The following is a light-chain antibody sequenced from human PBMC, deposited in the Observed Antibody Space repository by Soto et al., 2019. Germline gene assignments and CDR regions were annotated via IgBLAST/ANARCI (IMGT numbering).Light chain of an antibody. CDR1: QSVTINY. Sequence: EIVLTQSPGTLSLSPGERATLSCRASQSVTINYLAWYRQKPGQAPRLLIYDASSRATGIPDRFSGSGSGTDFTLTISRLEPEDLVVYYCQQYGSSPITFGQGTRLEIK. V-gene: IGKV3-20*01. CDR2: DAS. J-gene: IGKJ5*01. CDR3: QQYGSSPIT.